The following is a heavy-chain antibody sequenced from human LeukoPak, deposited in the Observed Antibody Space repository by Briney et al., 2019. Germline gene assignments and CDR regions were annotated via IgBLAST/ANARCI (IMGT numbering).Heavy chain of an antibody. V-gene: IGHV3-74*01. CDR3: ARDRDDSSGYYYPLDY. Sequence: GGSLRLSCAASGFTFSNFWMHWVRQAPGKGLVWVSHIKTDGSITDYADSVKGRFTISRDNARNTLYLQMDSLRVEDTAVYYCARDRDDSSGYYYPLDYWGQGTLVTVSS. CDR2: IKTDGSIT. D-gene: IGHD3-22*01. J-gene: IGHJ4*02. CDR1: GFTFSNFW.